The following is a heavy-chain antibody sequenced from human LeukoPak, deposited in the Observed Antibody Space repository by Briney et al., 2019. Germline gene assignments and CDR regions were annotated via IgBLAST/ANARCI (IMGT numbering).Heavy chain of an antibody. CDR3: ARRFSGPRVVGATTLKAFDI. V-gene: IGHV4-34*01. CDR2: INHSGST. CDR1: GGSLSGYY. D-gene: IGHD1-26*01. J-gene: IGHJ3*02. Sequence: SETLSLTCAVYGGSLSGYYWSWIRQPPGKGLEWIGEINHSGSTNYNPSLKSRVTISVDTSKNQFSLKLSSVTAADTAVYYCARRFSGPRVVGATTLKAFDIWGQGTMVTVSS.